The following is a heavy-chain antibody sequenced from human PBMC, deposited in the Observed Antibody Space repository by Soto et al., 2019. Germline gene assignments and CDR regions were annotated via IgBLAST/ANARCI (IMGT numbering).Heavy chain of an antibody. Sequence: GESLKISCAASGFTFSSYSMNWVRQAPGKGLEWVSYISSSSSTIYYADSVKGRFTISRDNAKNSLYLQMNSLRDEDTAVYYCAREGITMVRGVIMYYGMDVWGQGTTVTVSS. CDR1: GFTFSSYS. CDR2: ISSSSSTI. J-gene: IGHJ6*02. D-gene: IGHD3-10*01. CDR3: AREGITMVRGVIMYYGMDV. V-gene: IGHV3-48*02.